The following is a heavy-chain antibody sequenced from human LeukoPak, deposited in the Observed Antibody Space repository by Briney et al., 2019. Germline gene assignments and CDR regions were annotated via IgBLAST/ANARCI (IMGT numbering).Heavy chain of an antibody. V-gene: IGHV4-31*03. CDR2: IYYSGST. CDR1: GGSISSGGYY. CDR3: ARVSYDFWSGYNNWFDP. Sequence: SETLSLTCTVSGGSISSGGYYWSWIRQHPGKGLEWIGYIYYSGSTYYNPSIKSRVTISVDTSKNQFSLKLSSVTAADTAVYYCARVSYDFWSGYNNWFDPWGQGTLVTVSS. J-gene: IGHJ5*02. D-gene: IGHD3-3*01.